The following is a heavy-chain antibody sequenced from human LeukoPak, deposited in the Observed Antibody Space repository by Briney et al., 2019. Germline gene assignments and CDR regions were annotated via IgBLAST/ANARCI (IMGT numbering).Heavy chain of an antibody. CDR2: IYYSGTT. CDR3: ARHNPYFDY. Sequence: PSETLSLTCTVSGGSITRGTNYWGWIGQPPGKGLEWIGSIYYSGTTYYNPSLKSRVTISIDTSKNQVSLKLTSVTATDTAVYYCARHNPYFDYWGQGTLVTVSS. V-gene: IGHV4-39*01. J-gene: IGHJ4*02. D-gene: IGHD1-14*01. CDR1: GGSITRGTNY.